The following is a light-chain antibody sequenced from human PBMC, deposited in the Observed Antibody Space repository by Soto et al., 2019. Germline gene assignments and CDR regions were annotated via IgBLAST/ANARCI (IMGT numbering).Light chain of an antibody. Sequence: EIVMTQSPATLSVSPGEGATLSCTASESINNNLAWYQQKHGQAPRLLIYAATTRATGFPARFSGSGSGTEFTLTISSLQSEDFAVYYCQQHHKWPLTFGGGTKVDIK. CDR2: AAT. CDR3: QQHHKWPLT. V-gene: IGKV3-15*01. CDR1: ESINNN. J-gene: IGKJ4*01.